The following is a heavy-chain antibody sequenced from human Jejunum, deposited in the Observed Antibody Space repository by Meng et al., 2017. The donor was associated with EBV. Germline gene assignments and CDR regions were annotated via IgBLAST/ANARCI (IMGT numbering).Heavy chain of an antibody. V-gene: IGHV1-18*04. CDR3: ARCGAAVTMYFDW. J-gene: IGHJ4*02. CDR1: GYTLSDFG. D-gene: IGHD4-17*01. CDR2: TSTDNGNT. Sequence: QVLLVQSGTEVTEPGASLKVSCKASGYTLSDFGITWVRQVPGQGLEWMGWTSTDNGNTNSAQKFQGRVTMTTDTSTSTAYMELRSLRSDDTAIYYCARCGAAVTMYFDWWGQGTLVTVSS.